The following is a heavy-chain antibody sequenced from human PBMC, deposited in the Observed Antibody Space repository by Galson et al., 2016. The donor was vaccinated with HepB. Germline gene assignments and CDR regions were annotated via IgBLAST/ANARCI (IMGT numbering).Heavy chain of an antibody. V-gene: IGHV3-48*02. J-gene: IGHJ6*02. CDR2: IGSGGVAM. D-gene: IGHD1-1*01. CDR1: GFVFSGFS. Sequence: SLRLSCAASGFVFSGFSMNWVRQAPGKGLEWVAHIGSGGVAMYADSVRGRFAISRDNAKRSVYVQMNSLRDEDTAVYFRARDAGGGTGGTTRDYYYGMDVWGQGTTVTVSS. CDR3: ARDAGGGTGGTTRDYYYGMDV.